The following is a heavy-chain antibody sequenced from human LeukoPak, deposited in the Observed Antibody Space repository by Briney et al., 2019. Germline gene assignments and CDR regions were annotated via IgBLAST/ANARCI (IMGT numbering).Heavy chain of an antibody. J-gene: IGHJ5*02. Sequence: SETPSLTCTVSGGSISSSSYYWGWIRQPPGKGLEWIGSIYYSGSTYYNPSLKSRVTISVDTSKNQFSLKLSSVTAADTAVYYCARDLGADSSEGAYWFDPWGQGTLVTVSS. CDR3: ARDLGADSSEGAYWFDP. D-gene: IGHD3-22*01. CDR1: GGSISSSSYY. V-gene: IGHV4-39*07. CDR2: IYYSGST.